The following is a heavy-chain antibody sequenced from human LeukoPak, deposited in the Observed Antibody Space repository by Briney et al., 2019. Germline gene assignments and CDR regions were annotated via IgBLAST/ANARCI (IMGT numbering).Heavy chain of an antibody. CDR3: ARDRYGSGRGDY. CDR1: GFTVSSNY. CDR2: IYSGGST. V-gene: IGHV3-66*01. Sequence: GESLRLSCAASGFTVSSNYMSWVPRAPGKGLEGVSVIYSGGSTYYADSVKGRFTISRDNSKNMLYLQMNSLRAEDTAVYYCARDRYGSGRGDYWGQGTLVTVSS. D-gene: IGHD3-10*01. J-gene: IGHJ4*02.